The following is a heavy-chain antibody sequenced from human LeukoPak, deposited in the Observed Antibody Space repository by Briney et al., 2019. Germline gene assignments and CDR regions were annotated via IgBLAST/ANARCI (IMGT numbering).Heavy chain of an antibody. Sequence: GSSVKVSCKASGGTFSSYAISWVRQAPGQGLEWMGRIIPILGIANYAQKLQGRVTITADKSTSTAYMELSSLRSEDTAVYYCARGPLGYCTNGVCYPTYFDYWGQGTLVTVSS. V-gene: IGHV1-69*04. CDR2: IIPILGIA. CDR3: ARGPLGYCTNGVCYPTYFDY. J-gene: IGHJ4*02. D-gene: IGHD2-8*01. CDR1: GGTFSSYA.